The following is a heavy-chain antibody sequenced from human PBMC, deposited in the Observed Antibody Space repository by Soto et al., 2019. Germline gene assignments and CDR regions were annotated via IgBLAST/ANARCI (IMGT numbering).Heavy chain of an antibody. V-gene: IGHV3-21*01. CDR1: GFTFSSYN. Sequence: PGGSLRLSCAASGFTFSSYNMNWVRQAPGKGLEWVSSISSGSSYTYYADSVKGRFTISRDNAKNSVYLQMNSLRAEETAVYYCARGDGSYYHFDYWGQGALVTVSS. D-gene: IGHD1-26*01. CDR2: ISSGSSYT. J-gene: IGHJ4*02. CDR3: ARGDGSYYHFDY.